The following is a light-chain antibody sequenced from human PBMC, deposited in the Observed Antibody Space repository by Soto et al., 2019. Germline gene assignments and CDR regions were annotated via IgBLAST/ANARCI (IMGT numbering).Light chain of an antibody. V-gene: IGKV3-11*01. CDR1: QTVSRY. J-gene: IGKJ4*01. CDR2: YAS. CDR3: QQRSTWPLFT. Sequence: VLTQSPATLFLSPGERATLSCRASQTVSRYLAWYQQKHGQAPSLLIYYASNRATAIPARFIGSGSGTDYTLTISSLEPEDFAVYYCQQRSTWPLFTFGGGTKVE.